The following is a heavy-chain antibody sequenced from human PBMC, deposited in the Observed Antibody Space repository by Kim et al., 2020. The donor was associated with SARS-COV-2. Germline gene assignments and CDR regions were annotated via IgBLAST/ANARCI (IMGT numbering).Heavy chain of an antibody. V-gene: IGHV3-11*01. CDR1: GFTFSDYY. J-gene: IGHJ6*02. CDR2: ISSSGSTI. D-gene: IGHD6-13*01. Sequence: GGSLRLSCAASGFTFSDYYMSWIRQAPGKGLEWVSYISSSGSTIYYADSVKGRFTISRDNAKNSLYLQMNSLRAEDTAVYYCARVSEQQLGSPRDGMDVWGQGTTVTVSS. CDR3: ARVSEQQLGSPRDGMDV.